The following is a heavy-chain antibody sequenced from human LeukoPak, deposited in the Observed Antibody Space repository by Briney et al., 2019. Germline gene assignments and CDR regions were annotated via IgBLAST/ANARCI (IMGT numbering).Heavy chain of an antibody. D-gene: IGHD1-26*01. V-gene: IGHV3-13*01. J-gene: IGHJ2*01. CDR2: IGSAGAT. CDR3: ARGGISAFMPDNWYFDL. CDR1: GFTFSNYD. Sequence: GGSLRLSCAASGFTFSNYDMHWVRQTTGKGPEWVSAIGSAGATYYPGSLKGRFSISRENAKNSLFLQMNSLRVGDTAVYFCARGGISAFMPDNWYFDLWGRGTLVTVSS.